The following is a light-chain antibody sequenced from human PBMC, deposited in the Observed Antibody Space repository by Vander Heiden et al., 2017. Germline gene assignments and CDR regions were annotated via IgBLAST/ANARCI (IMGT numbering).Light chain of an antibody. CDR2: SNK. J-gene: IGLJ2*01. Sequence: QSVLPQPPSASGTPGPRVTSSCTGGSSDIGNSPVHWYQQRPGTAPKLHIYSNKQRPSGVPDRFSGSKSGTSASLAISGPESEDEADYYCATWDGSLNGPVFGGGTKLTVL. V-gene: IGLV1-44*01. CDR3: ATWDGSLNGPV. CDR1: SSDIGNSP.